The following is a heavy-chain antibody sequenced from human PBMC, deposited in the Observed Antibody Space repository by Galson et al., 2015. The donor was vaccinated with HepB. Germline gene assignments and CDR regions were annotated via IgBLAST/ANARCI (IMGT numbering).Heavy chain of an antibody. CDR2: MNPNSGNT. CDR1: GYTFTSYD. J-gene: IGHJ4*02. Sequence: SVKVSCKASGYTFTSYDINWVRQATGQGLEWMGWMNPNSGNTGYAQKFQGRVTMTRNTSISTAYMELSSLRSEDTAVYYCARSPTTHAYDLDYWGQGTLVTVSS. D-gene: IGHD1-26*01. CDR3: ARSPTTHAYDLDY. V-gene: IGHV1-8*01.